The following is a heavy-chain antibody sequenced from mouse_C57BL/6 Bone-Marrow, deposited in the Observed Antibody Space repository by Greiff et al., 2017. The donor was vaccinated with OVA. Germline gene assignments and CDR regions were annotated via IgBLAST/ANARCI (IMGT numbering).Heavy chain of an antibody. CDR3: ARLTFYAMDY. J-gene: IGHJ4*01. CDR1: GYTFTDYY. CDR2: IYPGSGNT. Sequence: VQLQQSGAELVRPGASVKLSCKASGYTFTDYYINWVKQRPGQGLEWIARIYPGSGNTYYNEKFKGKATLTAEKSSSTAYMQLRSLTSEDSAVYFCARLTFYAMDYWGQGTSVTVSS. V-gene: IGHV1-76*01. D-gene: IGHD2-13*01.